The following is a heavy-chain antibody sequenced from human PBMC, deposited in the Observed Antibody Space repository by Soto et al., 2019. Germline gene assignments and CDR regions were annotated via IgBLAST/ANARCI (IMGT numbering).Heavy chain of an antibody. V-gene: IGHV6-1*01. CDR3: ARLIGNSWLDS. J-gene: IGHJ5*01. Sequence: SQTLSLTCAISGDSVSTNSATRDWIRQSPSRGLEWLGRTYYRSKWDYDYAASVKGRININPDTSNNQVSLHLDSVTPDDTAVYYCARLIGNSWLDSWGQGTLVPVSS. D-gene: IGHD2-8*01. CDR1: GDSVSTNSAT. CDR2: TYYRSKWDY.